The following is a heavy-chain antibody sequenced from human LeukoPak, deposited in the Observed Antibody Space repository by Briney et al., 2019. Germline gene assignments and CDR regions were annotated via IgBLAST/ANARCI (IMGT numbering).Heavy chain of an antibody. CDR3: AKDQPPYEDVVVLDY. Sequence: PGGSLRLSCAASGFTFSNYVMSWVRQAPGKGLEWVSAISGSGGSTYYADSVKGRFTISRDNSKNTLFLQMNSLRAEDTAVYYCAKDQPPYEDVVVLDYWGQGTLVTVSS. V-gene: IGHV3-23*01. D-gene: IGHD3-16*01. CDR1: GFTFSNYV. CDR2: ISGSGGST. J-gene: IGHJ4*02.